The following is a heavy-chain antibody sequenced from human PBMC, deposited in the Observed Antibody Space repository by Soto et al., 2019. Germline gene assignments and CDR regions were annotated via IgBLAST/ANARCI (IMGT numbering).Heavy chain of an antibody. J-gene: IGHJ5*02. V-gene: IGHV4-59*01. Sequence: SETLSLTCTVSGGSLSSYYWTWIRQSPGKGLEWIGYVYFSGNTNYNPSLKSRVTISIDTSKNQFSLRLASVTAADTAFYFCGSVRPSGYVLSWGQGALVTVSS. CDR3: GSVRPSGYVLS. CDR2: VYFSGNT. D-gene: IGHD6-25*01. CDR1: GGSLSSYY.